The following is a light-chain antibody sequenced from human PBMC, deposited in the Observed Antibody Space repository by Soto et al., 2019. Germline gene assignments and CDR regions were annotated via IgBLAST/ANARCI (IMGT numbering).Light chain of an antibody. V-gene: IGKV1-39*01. Sequence: DIQMTQSPSSLSASVGDRVTISCRASQSISSYLIWYQQKPGKAPKLLTYAASSLQSGVPSRFSGSGSGTDFTLTITSLQPEDFATYYCQQSYNTPYTFGQGTKLEIK. CDR3: QQSYNTPYT. CDR1: QSISSY. J-gene: IGKJ2*01. CDR2: AAS.